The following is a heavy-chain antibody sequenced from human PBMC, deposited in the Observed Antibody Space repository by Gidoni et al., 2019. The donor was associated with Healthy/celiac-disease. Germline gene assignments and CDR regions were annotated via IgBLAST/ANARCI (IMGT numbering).Heavy chain of an antibody. CDR2: ISGSGGST. D-gene: IGHD2-2*01. Sequence: EVQLLESGGGLVQPGGSLRLSCSASGFTFSSSAMGWGRQAPGKGLEWVSAISGSGGSTYYADSVKGRFTISRDNSKNTLYLQMNSLRAEDTAVYYCAKDRSLGYCSSTSCYSFDYWGQGTLVTVSS. V-gene: IGHV3-23*01. J-gene: IGHJ4*02. CDR1: GFTFSSSA. CDR3: AKDRSLGYCSSTSCYSFDY.